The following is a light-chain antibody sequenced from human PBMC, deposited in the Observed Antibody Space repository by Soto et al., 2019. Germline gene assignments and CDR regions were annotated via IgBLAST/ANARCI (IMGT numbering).Light chain of an antibody. CDR3: QHYDNRPPFT. CDR2: GAS. Sequence: DIQMTQSPSSLSASVGDRVTITCQASQDIRKYLNWYQQKAGRAPKLLIYGASNLETGVPSRFSRSGYGTDFTFTISSLQPEDIATYYCQHYDNRPPFTFGPGTKVAIK. J-gene: IGKJ3*01. CDR1: QDIRKY. V-gene: IGKV1-33*01.